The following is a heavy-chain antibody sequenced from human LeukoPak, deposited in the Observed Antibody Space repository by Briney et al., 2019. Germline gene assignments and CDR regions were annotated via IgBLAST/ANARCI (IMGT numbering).Heavy chain of an antibody. V-gene: IGHV3-73*01. D-gene: IGHD6-13*01. CDR1: GFTFSGSA. CDR2: IRSKANSYAT. CDR3: TRHAGIAAAGTVY. Sequence: PGGSLRLYCAASGFTFSGSAMHWVRQASGKGLEWVGRIRSKANSYATAYAASVKGRFTISRDDSKNTAYLQMNSLKTEDTAVYYCTRHAGIAAAGTVYWGQGTLVTVSS. J-gene: IGHJ4*02.